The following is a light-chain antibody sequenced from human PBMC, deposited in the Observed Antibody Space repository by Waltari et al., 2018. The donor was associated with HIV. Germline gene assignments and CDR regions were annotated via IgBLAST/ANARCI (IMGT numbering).Light chain of an antibody. Sequence: QSVLTQPPSASGAPGQEFTISCSGSRSNIGSNYVYWYQQLPGAAPKLLIYRNNQRPAGVPDRFSGSKSGTSASLAVSGLRSEDEGHYYCATWDDSLSGRVFGGGTKLTVL. CDR3: ATWDDSLSGRV. V-gene: IGLV1-47*01. CDR2: RNN. J-gene: IGLJ3*02. CDR1: RSNIGSNY.